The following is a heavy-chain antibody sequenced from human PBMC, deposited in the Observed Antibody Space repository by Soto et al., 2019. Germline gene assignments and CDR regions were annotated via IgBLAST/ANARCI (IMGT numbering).Heavy chain of an antibody. Sequence: AETLSLTCTVSGASISGFYWIWIRKAAGKGLEWIGRIYATGTTDYNPSLKSRVMMSVDTSKKQFSLKLRSVTAADTAVYYCVRDGTKTLRDWFDPWGQGISVTVSS. D-gene: IGHD1-1*01. V-gene: IGHV4-4*07. CDR3: VRDGTKTLRDWFDP. J-gene: IGHJ5*02. CDR2: IYATGTT. CDR1: GASISGFY.